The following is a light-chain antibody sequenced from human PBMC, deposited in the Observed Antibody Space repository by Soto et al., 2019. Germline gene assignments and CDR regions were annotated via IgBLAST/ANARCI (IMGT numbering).Light chain of an antibody. V-gene: IGKV3-11*01. J-gene: IGKJ1*01. CDR1: QSVSSY. CDR2: DAS. CDR3: QQYGSSRWT. Sequence: EIVLTQSPATLSLSPGERATLSCRASQSVSSYLAWYQQKPGQAPRLLIYDASNRATGIPARFSGSGSGTDFTLTISSLEPEDFAVYYCQQYGSSRWTFGQGTKVEI.